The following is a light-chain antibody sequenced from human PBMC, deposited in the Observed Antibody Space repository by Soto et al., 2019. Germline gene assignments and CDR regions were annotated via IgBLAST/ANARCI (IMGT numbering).Light chain of an antibody. CDR1: SGHSTYT. Sequence: QSVLTQSSSASASLGSSVKLTCTLSSGHSTYTIAWHQQQPGKAPRYLMKLERSGSYNKGSGVPDRFSGSSSGADRYLTISNLQFDDEADYYCETWDSNTPKVFGGGTKVTVL. J-gene: IGLJ3*02. V-gene: IGLV4-60*02. CDR2: LERSGSY. CDR3: ETWDSNTPKV.